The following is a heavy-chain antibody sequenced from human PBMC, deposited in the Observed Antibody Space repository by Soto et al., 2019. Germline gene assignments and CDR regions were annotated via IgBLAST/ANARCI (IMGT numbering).Heavy chain of an antibody. V-gene: IGHV1-69*13. CDR1: GGTFSSYA. CDR3: ASKYLEPNRSGGSCYSGYYYYYGMDV. J-gene: IGHJ6*02. Sequence: ASVKVSCKASGGTFSSYAISWVRQAPGQGLEWMGGIIPIFGTANYAQKFQGRVTITADESTSTAYMELSSLRSEDTAVYYCASKYLEPNRSGGSCYSGYYYYYGMDVWGQGTTVTVSS. D-gene: IGHD2-15*01. CDR2: IIPIFGTA.